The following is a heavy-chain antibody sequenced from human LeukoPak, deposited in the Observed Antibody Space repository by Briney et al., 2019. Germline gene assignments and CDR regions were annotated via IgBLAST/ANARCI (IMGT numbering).Heavy chain of an antibody. CDR1: GYTFTNYG. CDR3: SKTPPGGEGGTLDY. V-gene: IGHV1-18*01. J-gene: IGHJ4*02. CDR2: ISAYNGDT. Sequence: GASVKVSCKASGYTFTNYGITWVRQAPGQGLEWMGWISAYNGDTDYAQKFQGRVTMTTDTSTSTGYMELRSLRSDDTAIYYCSKTPPGGEGGTLDYLGQGTLVTVSS. D-gene: IGHD2-15*01.